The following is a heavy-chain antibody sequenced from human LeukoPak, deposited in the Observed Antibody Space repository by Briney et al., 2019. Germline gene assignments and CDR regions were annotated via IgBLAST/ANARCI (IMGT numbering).Heavy chain of an antibody. Sequence: GGFLRLSCAASGFTFSSYSMNWVRQAPGKGLEWVSSISSSSSYIYYADSVKGRFTISRDNAKNSLYLQMNSLRAEDTAVYYCARDPPMITFGGVNWYFDLWGRGTLVTVSS. CDR2: ISSSSSYI. CDR3: ARDPPMITFGGVNWYFDL. CDR1: GFTFSSYS. D-gene: IGHD3-16*01. V-gene: IGHV3-21*01. J-gene: IGHJ2*01.